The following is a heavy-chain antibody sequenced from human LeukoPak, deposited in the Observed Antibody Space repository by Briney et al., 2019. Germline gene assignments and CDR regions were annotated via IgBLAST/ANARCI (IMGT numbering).Heavy chain of an antibody. V-gene: IGHV4-39*07. D-gene: IGHD3-9*01. CDR3: ARDAAYYDILTGYSPLGY. Sequence: SETLSLTCTVSGGSISSSSYYWGWIRQPPGKGLEWIGSIYYSGSTYHNPSLKSRVTISVDTSKNQFSLKLSSVTAADTAVYYCARDAAYYDILTGYSPLGYWGQGTLVTVSS. CDR2: IYYSGST. J-gene: IGHJ4*02. CDR1: GGSISSSSYY.